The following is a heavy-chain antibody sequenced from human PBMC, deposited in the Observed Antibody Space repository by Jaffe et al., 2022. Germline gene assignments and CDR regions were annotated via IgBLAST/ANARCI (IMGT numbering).Heavy chain of an antibody. CDR1: GYSISSGYY. D-gene: IGHD6-19*01. CDR3: ARDKSSGAVAD. CDR2: IYHSGST. Sequence: QVQLQESGPGLVKPSETLSLTCAVSGYSISSGYYWGWIRQPPGKGLEWIGSIYHSGSTYYNPSLKSRVTISVDTSKNQFSLKLSSVTAADTAVYYCARDKSSGAVADWGQGTLVTVSS. J-gene: IGHJ4*02. V-gene: IGHV4-38-2*02.